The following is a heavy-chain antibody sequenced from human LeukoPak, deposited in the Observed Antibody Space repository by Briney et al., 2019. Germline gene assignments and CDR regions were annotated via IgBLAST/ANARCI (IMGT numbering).Heavy chain of an antibody. Sequence: ASVKVSCKASGYTFTSYGISWVRQAPGQGLEWMGWISAYNGNANYAQKLQGRVTMTTDTSTSTAYMELRSLRSDDTAVYYCASSAYDILTGYPRVGGDAFDIWGQGTMVTVSS. CDR2: ISAYNGNA. V-gene: IGHV1-18*01. J-gene: IGHJ3*02. CDR1: GYTFTSYG. D-gene: IGHD3-9*01. CDR3: ASSAYDILTGYPRVGGDAFDI.